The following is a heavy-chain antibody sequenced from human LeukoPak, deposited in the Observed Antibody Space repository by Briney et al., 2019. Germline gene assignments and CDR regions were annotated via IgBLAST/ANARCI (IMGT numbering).Heavy chain of an antibody. CDR1: GGSISSSSSY. Sequence: SETLSLTCTVSGGSISSSSSYWGWIRQPPGKGLEWIGSIYYSGSTYYNPSLKSRVTISADTSKNQFSLKLSSVTAADSAVYYCARHSSDCSGGSCYFSWGQGTLVTVSS. CDR2: IYYSGST. D-gene: IGHD2-15*01. V-gene: IGHV4-39*01. J-gene: IGHJ5*02. CDR3: ARHSSDCSGGSCYFS.